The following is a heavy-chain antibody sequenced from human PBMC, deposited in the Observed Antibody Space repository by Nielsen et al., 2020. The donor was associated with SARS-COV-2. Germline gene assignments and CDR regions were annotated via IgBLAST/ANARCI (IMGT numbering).Heavy chain of an antibody. CDR3: AFRGLGSGHRYYMDV. D-gene: IGHD3-3*01. CDR2: INHSGST. Sequence: SETLSLTCAVYGGSFSGYYWSWIRQPPGKGLEWIGEINHSGSTNYNPSLKSRVTISVDTSKNQFSLKLSSVTAADTAVYYCAFRGLGSGHRYYMDVWGKGTTVTVSS. J-gene: IGHJ6*03. CDR1: GGSFSGYY. V-gene: IGHV4-34*01.